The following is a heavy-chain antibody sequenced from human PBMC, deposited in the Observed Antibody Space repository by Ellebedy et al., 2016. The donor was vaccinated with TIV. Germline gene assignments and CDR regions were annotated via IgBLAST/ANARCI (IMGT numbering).Heavy chain of an antibody. CDR3: ARDSGWGYLGY. Sequence: GESLKISXAASGFTFSSYAMHWVRQAPGKGLEWVAVISYDGSNKYYADSVKGRFTISRDNSKNTLYLQMNSLRAEDTAVYYCARDSGWGYLGYWGQGTLVTVSS. CDR2: ISYDGSNK. V-gene: IGHV3-30-3*01. CDR1: GFTFSSYA. D-gene: IGHD6-19*01. J-gene: IGHJ4*02.